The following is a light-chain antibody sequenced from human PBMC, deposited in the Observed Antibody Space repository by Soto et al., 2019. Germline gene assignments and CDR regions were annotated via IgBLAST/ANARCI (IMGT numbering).Light chain of an antibody. CDR1: QRIGSY. V-gene: IGKV3-11*01. Sequence: EIVLTQSPGTLSLSPGERATLSCRASQRIGSYLAWYQQKPGQTPRLLIYDASNRATGIPARFSGSGFGTDFTLTISSLEPEDFAVYYCQQRSNWPPTWTFGQGTKVEIK. J-gene: IGKJ1*01. CDR2: DAS. CDR3: QQRSNWPPTWT.